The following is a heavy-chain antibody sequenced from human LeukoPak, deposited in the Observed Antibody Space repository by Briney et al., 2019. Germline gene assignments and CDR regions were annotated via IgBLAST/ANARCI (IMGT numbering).Heavy chain of an antibody. D-gene: IGHD4/OR15-4a*01. CDR3: ARTIRRLENANWFDP. CDR2: IYYSGST. J-gene: IGHJ5*02. Sequence: SETLSLTCTVSGGSISSYYWSWIRQPPGKGLEWIGYIYYSGSTNYNPSLKSRVTISVDTSKNLFSLKLSSVTPADTAVYYCARTIRRLENANWFDPWGQGTLVTVSS. V-gene: IGHV4-59*01. CDR1: GGSISSYY.